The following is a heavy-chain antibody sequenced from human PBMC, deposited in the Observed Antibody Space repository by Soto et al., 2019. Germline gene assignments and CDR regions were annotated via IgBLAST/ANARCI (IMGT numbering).Heavy chain of an antibody. CDR3: ARGGSRNGDFVWFDR. CDR1: GSSITSGGHF. J-gene: IGHJ5*02. D-gene: IGHD4-17*01. CDR2: INYSGSA. V-gene: IGHV4-31*03. Sequence: QVQLQESGPGLVKPSQTLSLTCTVSGSSITSGGHFWSWIRQHPEKGLEWIGYINYSGSAYYNPSLESRLTISIDTSTNQFSLKLSSVTAADTAVYYCARGGSRNGDFVWFDRWGQGTLVTVSS.